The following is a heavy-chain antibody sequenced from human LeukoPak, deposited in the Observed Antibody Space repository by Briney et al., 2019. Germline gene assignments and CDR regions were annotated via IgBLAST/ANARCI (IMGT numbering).Heavy chain of an antibody. J-gene: IGHJ4*02. CDR1: GFTFSSYS. CDR2: ISSSSSYI. Sequence: GGSLRLSCAASGFTFSSYSMNWVRQAPGKGLEWVSSISSSSSYIYYADSVKGRFTISRDNAKNPLYLQMNSLRAEDTAVYYCAGGTTWIQLWSFDYWGQGTLVTVSS. D-gene: IGHD5-18*01. V-gene: IGHV3-21*01. CDR3: AGGTTWIQLWSFDY.